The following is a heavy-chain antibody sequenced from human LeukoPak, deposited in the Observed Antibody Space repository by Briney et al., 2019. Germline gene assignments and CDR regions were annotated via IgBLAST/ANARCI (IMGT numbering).Heavy chain of an antibody. J-gene: IGHJ4*02. Sequence: PSETLSLTCTVSGGSISSYYWSWIRQPPGKGLEWIAYIYYSGRTNYNPSLKSRVTISVDTSKNQLSLKVTSVTAADTAVYYCARRGEYFDIWGQGTLVTVSS. V-gene: IGHV4-59*08. CDR2: IYYSGRT. CDR1: GGSISSYY. CDR3: ARRGEYFDI.